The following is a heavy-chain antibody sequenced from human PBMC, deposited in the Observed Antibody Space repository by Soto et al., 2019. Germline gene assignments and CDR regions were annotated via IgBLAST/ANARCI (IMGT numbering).Heavy chain of an antibody. CDR2: ISTRGGTT. CDR1: GFTFSSFT. CDR3: AKVVGVPGVGKDWFDP. J-gene: IGHJ5*02. Sequence: GGSLRLSCAASGFTFSSFTMTWVRQAPGKGLEWVSVISTRGGTTYYADSVKGRFTISRDNSKNTLFLQMSSLRVEDTAVYYCAKVVGVPGVGKDWFDPWGQGTLVTVSS. V-gene: IGHV3-23*01. D-gene: IGHD2-2*01.